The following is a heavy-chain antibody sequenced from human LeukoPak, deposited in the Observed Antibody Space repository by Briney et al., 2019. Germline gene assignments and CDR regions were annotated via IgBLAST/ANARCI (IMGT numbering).Heavy chain of an antibody. CDR1: GYTFTSYA. D-gene: IGHD6-13*01. CDR2: INPSGGST. J-gene: IGHJ5*02. CDR3: ASGSSNSSSWRGWYWFDP. V-gene: IGHV1-46*01. Sequence: ASVKVSCKASGYTFTSYAMNWVRQAPGQGLEWMGIINPSGGSTSYAQKFQGRVTMTRDTSTSTVYMELSSLRSEDTAVYYCASGSSNSSSWRGWYWFDPWGQGTLVTVSS.